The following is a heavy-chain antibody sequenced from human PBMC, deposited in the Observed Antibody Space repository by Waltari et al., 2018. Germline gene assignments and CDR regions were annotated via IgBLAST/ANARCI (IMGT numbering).Heavy chain of an antibody. Sequence: QVQLVESGGGVVQPGRSLRLSCAASGFTFSSYGMHWVRQAPGKGLEWVAVIWYDGSNKNYADSVKGGFTISRDNSKNTLYLQMNSLRAEDTAVYYCATLWFGELSAFDIWGQGTMVTVSS. CDR2: IWYDGSNK. CDR1: GFTFSSYG. V-gene: IGHV3-33*01. D-gene: IGHD3-10*01. CDR3: ATLWFGELSAFDI. J-gene: IGHJ3*02.